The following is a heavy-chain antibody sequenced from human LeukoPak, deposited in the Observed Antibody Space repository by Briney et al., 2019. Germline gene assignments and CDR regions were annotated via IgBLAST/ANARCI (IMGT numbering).Heavy chain of an antibody. CDR3: ARAHYDILTGYDDAFDI. V-gene: IGHV1-8*02. CDR1: GYTFTSYD. D-gene: IGHD3-9*01. Sequence: GASVKVSCKASGYTFTSYDINWVRQASGQGVEWMGWMNPNSGNTGYAQKFQGRVTMTRNTSISTAYIELSSLRSEDTAVYYCARAHYDILTGYDDAFDIWGQGTMVTVSS. J-gene: IGHJ3*02. CDR2: MNPNSGNT.